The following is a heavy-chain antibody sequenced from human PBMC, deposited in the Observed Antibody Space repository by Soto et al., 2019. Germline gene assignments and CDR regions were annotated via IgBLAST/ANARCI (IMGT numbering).Heavy chain of an antibody. Sequence: LSLTCTVSGDSISAYSWSWIRQHPGKGLEWIGYISNSATTYYNPSLKSRVTISVDTSKDQFSLRLSSVTAADTAVYYCARVAYSLIRGGMDWYYFDYWGQGTLVTVSS. CDR1: GDSISAYS. V-gene: IGHV4-31*03. J-gene: IGHJ4*02. CDR2: ISNSATT. D-gene: IGHD3-10*01. CDR3: ARVAYSLIRGGMDWYYFDY.